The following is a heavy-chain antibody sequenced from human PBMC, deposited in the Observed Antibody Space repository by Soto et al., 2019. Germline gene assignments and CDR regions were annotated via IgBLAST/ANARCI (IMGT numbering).Heavy chain of an antibody. D-gene: IGHD6-13*01. Sequence: PGGSLRLSCAASGFTFSSYAMSWVRQAPGKGLEWVSAISGSGGSTYYADSVKGRFTISRDNSKNTLYLQMNSLRAEDTAVYYCASPRSSWYGVPVYYFDYWGQGTLVTVSS. J-gene: IGHJ4*02. V-gene: IGHV3-23*01. CDR2: ISGSGGST. CDR1: GFTFSSYA. CDR3: ASPRSSWYGVPVYYFDY.